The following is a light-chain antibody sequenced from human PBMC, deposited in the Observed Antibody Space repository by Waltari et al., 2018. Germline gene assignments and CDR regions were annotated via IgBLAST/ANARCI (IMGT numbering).Light chain of an antibody. J-gene: IGKJ1*01. CDR2: AAS. Sequence: DIQMTQSPSSLSASVGHRVTITCRASQSISSYLNWYQQKPGKAPKLLLYAASSLKSGVPSRFSGSGSGTDFTLTISSLQPEDFATYYCQQSYSTSWTFGQGTKVEIK. CDR3: QQSYSTSWT. V-gene: IGKV1-39*01. CDR1: QSISSY.